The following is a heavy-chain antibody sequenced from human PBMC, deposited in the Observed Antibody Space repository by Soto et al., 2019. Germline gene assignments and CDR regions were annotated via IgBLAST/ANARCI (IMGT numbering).Heavy chain of an antibody. CDR3: ARGGLQPWDYYFDY. CDR1: GGSISSYY. CDR2: IYNSGST. J-gene: IGHJ4*02. Sequence: SETLSLTCTVSGGSISSYYWSWIRQPPGKGLEWIGYIYNSGSTNYNPSLKSRVTISVDTSKNQFSLKLSSVAAADTAVYYCARGGLQPWDYYFDYWGQGTLVTVSS. V-gene: IGHV4-59*01. D-gene: IGHD1-1*01.